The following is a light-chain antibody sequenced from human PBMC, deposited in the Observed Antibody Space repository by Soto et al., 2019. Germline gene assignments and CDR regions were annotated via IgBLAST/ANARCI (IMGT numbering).Light chain of an antibody. CDR1: QSVSSD. Sequence: EIVITQSPGNPCVSPGERAALSCRASQSVSSDLAWYQQKPGQAPRLLIYGASTRATGIPDRFSGGGSGTDFTLTISRLEPEDFAVYYCQQYGSSPRTFGQGTKGDIK. CDR3: QQYGSSPRT. J-gene: IGKJ1*01. V-gene: IGKV3-20*01. CDR2: GAS.